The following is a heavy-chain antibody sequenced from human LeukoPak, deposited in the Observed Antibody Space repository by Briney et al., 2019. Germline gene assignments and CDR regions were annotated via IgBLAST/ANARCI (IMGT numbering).Heavy chain of an antibody. J-gene: IGHJ3*02. Sequence: DSVKVSCKASGYTFTSYGISWVGQAPGQGLEWMGWTSAYNANTTYAKNLQARVTMTTDTSTSTAYMELRSLRSDDTAVYYCARVPYCGGDCYGDAFDIWGQGTMGTVSS. CDR2: TSAYNANT. CDR1: GYTFTSYG. V-gene: IGHV1-18*01. D-gene: IGHD2-21*02. CDR3: ARVPYCGGDCYGDAFDI.